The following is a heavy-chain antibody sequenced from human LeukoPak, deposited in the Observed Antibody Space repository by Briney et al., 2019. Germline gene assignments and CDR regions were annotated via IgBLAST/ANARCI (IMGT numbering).Heavy chain of an antibody. Sequence: GGSLRLSCVASGFTFSNAWMSWVRQAPGKGLEWVGRIKTKPDGGTTDYAAPVKGRFTISRDDSKNTLYLQMNSLKTEDTAVYYCATRSMVRGVIIPWGQGTLVTVSS. CDR3: ATRSMVRGVIIP. CDR2: IKTKPDGGTT. D-gene: IGHD3-10*01. J-gene: IGHJ5*02. CDR1: GFTFSNAW. V-gene: IGHV3-15*01.